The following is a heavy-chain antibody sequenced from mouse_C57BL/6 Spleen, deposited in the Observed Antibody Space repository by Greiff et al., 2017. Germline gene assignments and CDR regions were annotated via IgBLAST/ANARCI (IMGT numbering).Heavy chain of an antibody. CDR1: GYAFTNYL. J-gene: IGHJ4*01. CDR2: INPGSGGT. CDR3: ARSVRAMDY. Sequence: QVQLQQSGAELVRPGTSVKVSCKASGYAFTNYLIEWVKQRPGQGLEWIGVINPGSGGTNYNEKFKGKATLTADKSSSTAYMQLSSLTSEDAAVYCCARSVRAMDYWGQGTSVTVSS. V-gene: IGHV1-54*01.